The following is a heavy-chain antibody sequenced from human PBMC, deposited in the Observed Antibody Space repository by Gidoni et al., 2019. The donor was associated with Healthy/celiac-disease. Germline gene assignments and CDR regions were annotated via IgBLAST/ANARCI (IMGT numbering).Heavy chain of an antibody. J-gene: IGHJ4*02. CDR1: GFTFSSYA. D-gene: IGHD5-12*01. V-gene: IGHV3-23*01. CDR3: AKDKVAAYYFDY. Sequence: EVQLLESGGGLVQPGGSLRLSCAASGFTFSSYAMSWVRPAPGKGLEWVAAISGSGGSTYYADSVKGRFTISRDNSKNTLYLQMNSLRAEDTAVYYCAKDKVAAYYFDYWGQGTLVTVSS. CDR2: ISGSGGST.